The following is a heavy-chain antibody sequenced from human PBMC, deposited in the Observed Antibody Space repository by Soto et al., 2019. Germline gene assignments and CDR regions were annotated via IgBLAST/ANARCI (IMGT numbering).Heavy chain of an antibody. CDR1: GFTLSSFA. Sequence: GGSLRLSCAASGFTLSSFAMSWVRQAPGKGLEWVSAISGSGGSTYYADSVKGRFTISRDNSKNTLYLQMNSLRAEDTAVYYCAKDPIVVVVAAGIWFDPWGQGTLVTVSS. D-gene: IGHD2-15*01. CDR2: ISGSGGST. V-gene: IGHV3-23*01. CDR3: AKDPIVVVVAAGIWFDP. J-gene: IGHJ5*02.